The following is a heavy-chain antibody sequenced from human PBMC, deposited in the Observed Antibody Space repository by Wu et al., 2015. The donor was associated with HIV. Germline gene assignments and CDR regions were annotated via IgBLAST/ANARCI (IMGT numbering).Heavy chain of an antibody. CDR1: GYSFTSYG. Sequence: QVQLVQSGAEVKKPGASVKVSCKASGYSFTSYGISWVRQAPGQGLEWMGWISAYNGNTSYAQKFQGRVTMTTDTSTSTAYMELRSLRSDDTAVYYCARGGGRPRVSYYYYYYMDVWGRGTTVTVSS. CDR2: ISAYNGNT. D-gene: IGHD3-10*01. J-gene: IGHJ6*03. V-gene: IGHV1-18*01. CDR3: ARGGGRPRVSYYYYYYMDV.